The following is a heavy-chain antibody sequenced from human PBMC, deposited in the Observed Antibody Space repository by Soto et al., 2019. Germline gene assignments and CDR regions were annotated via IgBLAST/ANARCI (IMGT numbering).Heavy chain of an antibody. D-gene: IGHD6-13*01. CDR3: AREINSSSWFNWFDP. J-gene: IGHJ5*02. CDR2: ISSSSSYI. Sequence: GSLRLSCAASGFTFNTYAMNWVRQAPGKGLEWVASISSSSSYIYYADSVKGRFTISRDNAKNSLYLQMNSLRAEDTAVYYCAREINSSSWFNWFDPWGQGNLVTVSS. V-gene: IGHV3-21*01. CDR1: GFTFNTYA.